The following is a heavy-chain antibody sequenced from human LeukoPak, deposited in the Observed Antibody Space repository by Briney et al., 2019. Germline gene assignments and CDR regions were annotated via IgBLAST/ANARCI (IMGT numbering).Heavy chain of an antibody. Sequence: GGSLRLSCAASGFTFSNYGMHWVRQAPGKGLEWVAFIGYDGSNKYYADSVKGRFTISRDNSKNTLYLQMNSLRAEDTAVYYCAKAIVVVPAAGLDYWGQGTLVTVSS. CDR1: GFTFSNYG. V-gene: IGHV3-30*02. CDR3: AKAIVVVPAAGLDY. J-gene: IGHJ4*02. CDR2: IGYDGSNK. D-gene: IGHD2-2*01.